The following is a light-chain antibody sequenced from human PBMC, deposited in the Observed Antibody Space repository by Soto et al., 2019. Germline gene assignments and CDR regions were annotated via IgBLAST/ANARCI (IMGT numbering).Light chain of an antibody. J-gene: IGKJ1*01. CDR3: QQYNKWRT. CDR1: QGVSSGY. V-gene: IGKV3-15*01. CDR2: GAS. Sequence: EIVMTQSPATLSVSPGERVTLSCRASQGVSSGYLAWYQQNPGQAPRLLIYGASTRATGIPARISGSGSGTEFTLTITSLQSEDFAVYYCQQYNKWRTFGQGTKVDIK.